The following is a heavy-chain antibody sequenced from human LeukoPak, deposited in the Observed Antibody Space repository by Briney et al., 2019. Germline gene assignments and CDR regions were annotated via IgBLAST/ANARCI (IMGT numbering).Heavy chain of an antibody. Sequence: GRSLRLSCVASGFTFSTYWMNWVRQAPGKGLERGGTISPDVSVKYYVDSVKGRVTISRDNAKTSLYLQINSLRADDTALYFCARGIVEVVGASDHFDYWGQGTLITVSS. CDR3: ARGIVEVVGASDHFDY. CDR1: GFTFSTYW. CDR2: ISPDVSVK. V-gene: IGHV3-7*01. J-gene: IGHJ4*02. D-gene: IGHD2-15*01.